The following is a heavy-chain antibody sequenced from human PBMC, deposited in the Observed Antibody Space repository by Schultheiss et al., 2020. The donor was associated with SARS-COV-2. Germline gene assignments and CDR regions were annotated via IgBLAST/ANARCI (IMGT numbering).Heavy chain of an antibody. D-gene: IGHD3-10*01. CDR1: GGSISSYS. Sequence: SETLSLTCTVSGGSISSYSWSWIRQPPGKGLEWIGYIYYSGSTNYNPSLKSRVTISVDTSKNQFSLKLSSVTAADTAVYYCARDTTMVRGVGVAFDIWGQGTMVTV. CDR2: IYYSGST. CDR3: ARDTTMVRGVGVAFDI. J-gene: IGHJ3*02. V-gene: IGHV4-59*01.